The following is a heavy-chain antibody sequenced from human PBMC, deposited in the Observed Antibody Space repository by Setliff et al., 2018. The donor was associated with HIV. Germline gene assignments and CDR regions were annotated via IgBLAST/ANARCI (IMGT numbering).Heavy chain of an antibody. Sequence: SETLSLTCTVSGGSISSYYWSWIRQPPGKGLEWIGYIYYSGSTNYNPSLKSRVTISVDTSKNQFSLKLSSVTAADTAVYYCARGDSSSLGYFDYWGQGTLVTVSS. CDR2: IYYSGST. CDR1: GGSISSYY. CDR3: ARGDSSSLGYFDY. V-gene: IGHV4-59*01. D-gene: IGHD6-13*01. J-gene: IGHJ4*02.